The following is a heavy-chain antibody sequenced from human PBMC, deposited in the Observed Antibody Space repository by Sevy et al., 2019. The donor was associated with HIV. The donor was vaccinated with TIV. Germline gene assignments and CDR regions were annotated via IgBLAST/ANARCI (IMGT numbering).Heavy chain of an antibody. D-gene: IGHD3-3*01. CDR1: GFTFDSYA. Sequence: GSLRLSCAASGFTFDSYAMHWVRQVAGKGLEWVSTISGSGYATYYADSVKGRFIISRDTSRNTLYLQMNSLRVEDSAVYFCAKDRVTVFGVVVTFDSWGQGTLVTVSS. J-gene: IGHJ4*02. CDR3: AKDRVTVFGVVVTFDS. CDR2: ISGSGYAT. V-gene: IGHV3-23*01.